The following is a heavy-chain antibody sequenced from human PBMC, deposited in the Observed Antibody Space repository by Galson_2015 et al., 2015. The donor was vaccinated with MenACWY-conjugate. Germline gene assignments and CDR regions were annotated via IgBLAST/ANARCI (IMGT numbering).Heavy chain of an antibody. V-gene: IGHV3-30*04. J-gene: IGHJ6*02. D-gene: IGHD2-21*02. CDR2: ISYDGSNK. CDR3: AKDRPPRGLTRFYYGMDV. CDR1: GFTFSDSA. Sequence: SLRLSCAASGFTFSDSAIHWVRQAPGRGLEWVAVISYDGSNKYYADSVKGRFTISRDDSNNTLYLQMNSLRPEDTGVYFCAKDRPPRGLTRFYYGMDVWGHGTMVTGS.